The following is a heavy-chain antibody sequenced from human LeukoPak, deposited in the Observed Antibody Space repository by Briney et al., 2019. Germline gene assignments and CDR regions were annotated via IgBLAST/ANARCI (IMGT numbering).Heavy chain of an antibody. Sequence: PSETLSLTCAVSGYSISSGYYWSWIRQPPGKGLEWIGEINHSGSTNYNPSLKSRVTISVDTSKNQFSLKLSSVTAADTAVYYCARAPESWNNFDYWGQGTLVTVSS. D-gene: IGHD1/OR15-1a*01. CDR2: INHSGST. V-gene: IGHV4-34*01. J-gene: IGHJ4*02. CDR3: ARAPESWNNFDY. CDR1: GYSISSGYY.